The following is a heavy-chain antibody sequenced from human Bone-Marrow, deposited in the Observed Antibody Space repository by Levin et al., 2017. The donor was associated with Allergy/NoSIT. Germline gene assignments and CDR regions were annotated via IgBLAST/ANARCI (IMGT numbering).Heavy chain of an antibody. CDR2: IRTKADNYAT. D-gene: IGHD1-1*01. CDR3: CRHFLGTDAFDI. CDR1: GFTFSGSA. J-gene: IGHJ3*02. Sequence: GGSLRLSCAASGFTFSGSAMHWVRQASGKGLEWVGRIRTKADNYATGYPASVKDSFTISRDDSKNTVYLQMNSLKTEDTAVYYCCRHFLGTDAFDIWGQGTMVTVSS. V-gene: IGHV3-73*01.